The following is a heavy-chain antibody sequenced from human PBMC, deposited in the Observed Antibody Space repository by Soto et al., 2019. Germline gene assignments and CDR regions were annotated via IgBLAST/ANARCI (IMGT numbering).Heavy chain of an antibody. J-gene: IGHJ4*02. Sequence: SETLSLACTVSGGSISSYYWSWIRQPPGKGLEWIGYIYYSGSTNYNPSLKSRVTISVDTSKNQFALKLSSVTAADTDVYDCARGWGKVYFDYWGQGTLVTVSS. CDR2: IYYSGST. V-gene: IGHV4-59*01. CDR1: GGSISSYY. CDR3: ARGWGKVYFDY. D-gene: IGHD7-27*01.